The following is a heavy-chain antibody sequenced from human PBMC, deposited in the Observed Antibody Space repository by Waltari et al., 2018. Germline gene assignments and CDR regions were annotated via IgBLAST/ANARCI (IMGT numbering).Heavy chain of an antibody. Sequence: QVQLVQSGAEVKKPGASVKVSCKVSGYTLTELSMPWVRQAPGQGLEWMGGFDPEDGETIYAQKFQGRVTMTEDTSTDTAYMELSSLRSEDTAVYYCATEERYCSSTSCPGAFDIWGQGTMVTVSS. D-gene: IGHD2-2*01. CDR2: FDPEDGET. V-gene: IGHV1-24*01. CDR1: GYTLTELS. CDR3: ATEERYCSSTSCPGAFDI. J-gene: IGHJ3*02.